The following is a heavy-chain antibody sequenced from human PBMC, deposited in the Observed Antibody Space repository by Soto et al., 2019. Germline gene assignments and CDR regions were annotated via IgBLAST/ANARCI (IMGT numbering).Heavy chain of an antibody. Sequence: QVQLQESGPGLVKPSETLSLTCTVSAGSISGYYWRWIRQPPGKGLACIGYISDTGRTNYSPSLKRRVTISVDTSKNQFSLKLTSTTAADTAVYYCARGRPWEPYDHWGQGTLVTVSS. J-gene: IGHJ4*02. V-gene: IGHV4-59*12. CDR3: ARGRPWEPYDH. D-gene: IGHD1-26*01. CDR2: ISDTGRT. CDR1: AGSISGYY.